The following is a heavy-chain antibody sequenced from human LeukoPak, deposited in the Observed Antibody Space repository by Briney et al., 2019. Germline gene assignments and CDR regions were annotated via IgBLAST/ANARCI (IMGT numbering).Heavy chain of an antibody. D-gene: IGHD3-10*01. J-gene: IGHJ6*02. V-gene: IGHV4-30-4*01. CDR2: IYYSGST. CDR3: ARGITMVRGVILSGMDV. CDR1: GGSISSGDYY. Sequence: PSETLSLTCTVSGGSISSGDYYWSWIRQPPGKGLEWIGDIYYSGSTYYNPSLKSRVTISVDTSKNQFSLKLSSVTAADTAVYYCARGITMVRGVILSGMDVWGQGTTVTVSS.